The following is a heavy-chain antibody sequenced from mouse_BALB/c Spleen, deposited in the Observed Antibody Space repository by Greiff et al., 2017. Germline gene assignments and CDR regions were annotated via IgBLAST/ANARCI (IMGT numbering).Heavy chain of an antibody. CDR2: ISDGGSYT. Sequence: EVKVEESGGGLVKPGGSLKLSCAASGFTFSDYYMYWVRQTPEKRLEWVATISDGGSYTYYPDSVKGRFTISRDNAKNNLYLQMSSLKSEDTAMYYCASGYYDYDGFAYWGQGTLVTVSA. CDR3: ASGYYDYDGFAY. J-gene: IGHJ3*01. V-gene: IGHV5-4*02. D-gene: IGHD2-4*01. CDR1: GFTFSDYY.